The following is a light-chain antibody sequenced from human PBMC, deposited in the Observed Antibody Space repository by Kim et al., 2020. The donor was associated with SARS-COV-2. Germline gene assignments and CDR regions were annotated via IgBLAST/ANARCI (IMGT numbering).Light chain of an antibody. J-gene: IGKJ2*01. V-gene: IGKV3-20*01. Sequence: LSPVDRATLSGRASQPGQSGDLALFQQMPVQAPMLLLSGASTCATGIPDRFSGSGSGAAFTLTISSLQPEDFAVYFCQHYDDSGYTFGQEIKLEI. CDR2: GAS. CDR1: QPGQSGD. CDR3: QHYDDSGYT.